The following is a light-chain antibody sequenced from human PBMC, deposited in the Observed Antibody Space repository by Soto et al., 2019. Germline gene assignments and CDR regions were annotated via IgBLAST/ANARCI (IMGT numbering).Light chain of an antibody. CDR3: QQYGSSPRT. J-gene: IGKJ1*01. CDR1: QTISNTY. Sequence: EIVLTQSPGTLYLSPGETATLSCRASQTISNTYLAWYQQKPGQAPRLLIYGASTRATGIPGRFSGSGYGTDFTLTVNRLEPEDFSVYYCQQYGSSPRTFGQGTKVEI. V-gene: IGKV3-20*01. CDR2: GAS.